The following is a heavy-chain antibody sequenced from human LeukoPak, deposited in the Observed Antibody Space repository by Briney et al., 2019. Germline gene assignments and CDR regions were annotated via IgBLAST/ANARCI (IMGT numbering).Heavy chain of an antibody. D-gene: IGHD4-17*01. CDR1: GGYVSSSL. CDR3: ARLWRPHDYDNWFDH. CDR2: TYDGGRG. J-gene: IGHJ5*02. Sequence: PSETLSLTCTVSGGYVSSSLWTWIRQAPGKGLDSIGFTYDGGRGNYKPSLRGRVDISLDTSNNRYSLRLTSVTAADTGVYYCARLWRPHDYDNWFDHWGQGILVTVSS. V-gene: IGHV4-59*02.